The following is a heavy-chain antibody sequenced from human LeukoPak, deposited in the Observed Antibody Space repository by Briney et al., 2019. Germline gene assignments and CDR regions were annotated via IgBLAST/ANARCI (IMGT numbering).Heavy chain of an antibody. J-gene: IGHJ4*02. D-gene: IGHD2-2*01. Sequence: VKVSFKASGYTFTGYHMHWVRQAPGQGLEWVGRINPNSGDTNYAQKFQGRVTMTRDTSISTAYMELSRLRSDDTAVYYCARDYCSSTSCLFDYWGQGTLVTVSS. CDR1: GYTFTGYH. V-gene: IGHV1-2*06. CDR2: INPNSGDT. CDR3: ARDYCSSTSCLFDY.